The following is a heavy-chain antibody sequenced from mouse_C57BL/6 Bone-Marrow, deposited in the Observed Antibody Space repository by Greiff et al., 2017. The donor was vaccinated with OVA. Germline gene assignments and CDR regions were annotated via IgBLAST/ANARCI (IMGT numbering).Heavy chain of an antibody. D-gene: IGHD1-1*01. Sequence: QVQLQQSGAELARPGASVKMSCKASGYTFTSYTMHWVKQRPGQGLEWIGYINPSSGYTKYNQKFKDKATLTADKSSSTAYMQLSSLTSEDSAVYYCARPITTVVAYYFDYWGQGTTLTVSS. J-gene: IGHJ2*01. V-gene: IGHV1-4*01. CDR1: GYTFTSYT. CDR3: ARPITTVVAYYFDY. CDR2: INPSSGYT.